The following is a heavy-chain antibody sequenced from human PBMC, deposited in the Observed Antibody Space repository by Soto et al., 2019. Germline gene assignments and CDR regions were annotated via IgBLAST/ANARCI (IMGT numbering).Heavy chain of an antibody. V-gene: IGHV5-51*01. Sequence: PGESLKISCQGSGYSFSSYWIAWVRQMPGEGLEWMGIIYPGDSDTRYSASFQGQVTFSVDRSISTAYLQWSRLKDSDTDMCYCARHLLKLGSTSPDDTFDIGGQGTMVTVS. CDR2: IYPGDSDT. D-gene: IGHD2-2*01. CDR1: GYSFSSYW. CDR3: ARHLLKLGSTSPDDTFDI. J-gene: IGHJ3*02.